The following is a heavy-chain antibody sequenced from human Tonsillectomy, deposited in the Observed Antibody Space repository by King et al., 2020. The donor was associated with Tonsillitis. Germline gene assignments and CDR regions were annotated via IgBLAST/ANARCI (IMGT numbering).Heavy chain of an antibody. V-gene: IGHV3-64*01. Sequence: VQLVESGGGLVQPGGSLRLSCAASGFTFSNYAMHWVRQAPGKGLEYVSAISSNGGTTYYANSVKGRFTISRDNSKNTLYLQMGSLRAEDMAVYYCARVPSGSYTFDYWGQGTLVTVSS. CDR3: ARVPSGSYTFDY. CDR2: ISSNGGTT. J-gene: IGHJ4*02. D-gene: IGHD1-26*01. CDR1: GFTFSNYA.